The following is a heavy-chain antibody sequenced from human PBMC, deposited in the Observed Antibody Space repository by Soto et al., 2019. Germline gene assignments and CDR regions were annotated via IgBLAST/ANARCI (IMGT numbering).Heavy chain of an antibody. D-gene: IGHD3-10*01. CDR3: ARTITMVSDY. V-gene: IGHV4-59*08. CDR2: IYYSGST. Sequence: PSETLSLTCTVSGGSISSYYWSWIRQPPGKGLEWIGYIYYSGSTNYNPSLKSRVTISVDTSKNQFSLKLSSVTAADTAVYYCARTITMVSDYWGQGTLVTVSS. CDR1: GGSISSYY. J-gene: IGHJ4*02.